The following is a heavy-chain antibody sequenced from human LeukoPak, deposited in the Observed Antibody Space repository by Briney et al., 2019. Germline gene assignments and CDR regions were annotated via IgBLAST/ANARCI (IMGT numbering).Heavy chain of an antibody. J-gene: IGHJ4*02. D-gene: IGHD5-18*01. Sequence: SETLSLTCTVSGGSISSSSYYWGWIRQPPGKGLEWIGSIYYSGSTYYNPSLKSRVTISVDTSKNQFSLKLSSVTAADTAVYYCAGSGRYSYGRPFDYWGQGTLVTVSS. CDR2: IYYSGST. CDR1: GGSISSSSYY. CDR3: AGSGRYSYGRPFDY. V-gene: IGHV4-39*07.